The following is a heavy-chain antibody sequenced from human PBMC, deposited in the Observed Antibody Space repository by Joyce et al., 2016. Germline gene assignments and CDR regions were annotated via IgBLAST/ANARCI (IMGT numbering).Heavy chain of an antibody. CDR3: VRDRDIAAAGVGGRFDY. Sequence: QVQLVESGGGVVQPGRSLRLSCEASGFTFSNNAMHWGRQAPGKGLEWVAVISYDGNNKYYAYSVKGRFTISRDNSENTLYLQMTGLRTEDTAVYYCVRDRDIAAAGVGGRFDYWGQGTLVTVSS. D-gene: IGHD6-13*01. J-gene: IGHJ4*02. CDR1: GFTFSNNA. V-gene: IGHV3-30-3*01. CDR2: ISYDGNNK.